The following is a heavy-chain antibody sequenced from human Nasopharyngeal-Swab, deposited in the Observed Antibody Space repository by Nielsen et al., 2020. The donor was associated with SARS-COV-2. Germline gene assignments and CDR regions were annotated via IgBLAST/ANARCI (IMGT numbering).Heavy chain of an antibody. CDR1: GFTFSNAW. D-gene: IGHD3-16*02. J-gene: IGHJ4*02. Sequence: GESLKISCAASGFTFSNAWMSGVRQAPGKGLEWVGRIKSKTDGGTTDYAAPVKGRFTISRDDSKNTLYLQMNSLKTEDTAVYYCTTDGVVITFGGVIVPDYWGQGTLVTVSS. CDR2: IKSKTDGGTT. CDR3: TTDGVVITFGGVIVPDY. V-gene: IGHV3-15*01.